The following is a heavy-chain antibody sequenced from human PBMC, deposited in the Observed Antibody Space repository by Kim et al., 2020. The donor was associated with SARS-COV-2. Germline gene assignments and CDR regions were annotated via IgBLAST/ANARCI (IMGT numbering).Heavy chain of an antibody. CDR2: INPDSGAT. D-gene: IGHD3-10*01. CDR1: GYTFTDFY. J-gene: IGHJ4*02. CDR3: AREWDYYGSGSYRGYFAF. V-gene: IGHV1-2*02. Sequence: ASVKVSCEASGYTFTDFYLHWVRQAPGQGLEWLGWINPDSGATNSAQKFQARVTMTRDTSISTAYMELSRLTSDDTAVYCCAREWDYYGSGSYRGYFAFWGRGTRVTVPS.